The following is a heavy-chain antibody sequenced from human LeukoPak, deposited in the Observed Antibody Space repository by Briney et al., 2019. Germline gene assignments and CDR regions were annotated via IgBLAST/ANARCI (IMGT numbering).Heavy chain of an antibody. V-gene: IGHV3-23*01. CDR2: ISGSGGRT. CDR1: GFTFSSYA. CDR3: ARGPPTSRSGAHFDY. Sequence: GGSLRLSCAASGFTFSSYAMNWVRQAPGKGLEWVSAISGSGGRTYYADSVKGRFTISRDDSKNTLYVEMNSLRLDDTAIYYCARGPPTSRSGAHFDYWGQGSLVTVSP. J-gene: IGHJ4*02. D-gene: IGHD5-12*01.